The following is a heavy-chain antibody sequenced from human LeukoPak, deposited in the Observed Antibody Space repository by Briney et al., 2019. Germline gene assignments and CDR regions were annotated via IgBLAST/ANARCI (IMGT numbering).Heavy chain of an antibody. J-gene: IGHJ4*02. Sequence: GGSLRLSCAASGFTVSSNYMSWVGQAPGKGLGGVSVIYSGGSTYYADSVKGRFTISRDNSKNTLYLQMNSLRAEDTAVYYCARASYCGGDCYSYDYWGQGTLVTVSS. D-gene: IGHD2-21*02. CDR3: ARASYCGGDCYSYDY. CDR1: GFTVSSNY. V-gene: IGHV3-53*01. CDR2: IYSGGST.